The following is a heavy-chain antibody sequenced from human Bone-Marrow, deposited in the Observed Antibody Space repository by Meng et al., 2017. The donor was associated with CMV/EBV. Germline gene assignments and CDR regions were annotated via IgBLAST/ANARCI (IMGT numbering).Heavy chain of an antibody. CDR1: GFTFSSYD. V-gene: IGHV3-13*01. CDR3: ARDGGPVPAAYYYYYGMDV. D-gene: IGHD2-2*01. J-gene: IGHJ6*02. CDR2: IGTAGDT. Sequence: GESLKISCAASGFTFSSYDMHWVRQATGKGLEWVSAIGTAGDTYYPGSVKGRFTISRDNAKNSLYLQMNSLRAEDTAVYYCARDGGPVPAAYYYYYGMDVWGQGTTVTVSS.